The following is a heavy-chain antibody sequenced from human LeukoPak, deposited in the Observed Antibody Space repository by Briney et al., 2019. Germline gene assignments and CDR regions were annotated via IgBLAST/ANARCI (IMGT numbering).Heavy chain of an antibody. J-gene: IGHJ4*02. V-gene: IGHV4-39*01. CDR1: GGSISSSSYY. CDR2: IYYSGST. Sequence: PSETLSLTCTVSGGSISSSSYYWGWIRQPPGKGLEWIGSIYYSGSTYYNPSLKSRVTISVDTSKNQFSLKLSSVTAADTAVYYCARQAPKGKIDYWGQGTLVTVSS. CDR3: ARQAPKGKIDY.